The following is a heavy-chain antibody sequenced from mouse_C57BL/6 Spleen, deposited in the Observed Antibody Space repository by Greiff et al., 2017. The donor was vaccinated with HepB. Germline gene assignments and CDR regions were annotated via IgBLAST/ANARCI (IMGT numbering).Heavy chain of an antibody. CDR2: ISDGGSYT. J-gene: IGHJ4*01. CDR1: GFTFSSYA. CDR3: ARDEGSHAMDY. V-gene: IGHV5-4*01. Sequence: EVHLVESGGGLVKPGGSLKLSCAASGFTFSSYAMSWVRQTPEKRLEWVATISDGGSYTYYPDNVKGRFTISRDNAKNNLYLQMSHLKSEDTAMYYCARDEGSHAMDYWGQGTSVTVSS.